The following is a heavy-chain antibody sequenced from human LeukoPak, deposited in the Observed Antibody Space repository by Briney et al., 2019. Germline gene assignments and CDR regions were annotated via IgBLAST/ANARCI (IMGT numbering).Heavy chain of an antibody. V-gene: IGHV1-58*02. CDR3: AAAGDQGAFDI. J-gene: IGHJ3*02. CDR1: GYTLTELS. CDR2: IVVGSGNT. D-gene: IGHD2-21*02. Sequence: GASVKVSCKVSGYTLTELSMHWVRQARGQRLEWIGWIVVGSGNTNYAQKFQERVTITRDMSTSTAYMELSSLRSEDTAVYYCAAAGDQGAFDIWGQGTMVTVSS.